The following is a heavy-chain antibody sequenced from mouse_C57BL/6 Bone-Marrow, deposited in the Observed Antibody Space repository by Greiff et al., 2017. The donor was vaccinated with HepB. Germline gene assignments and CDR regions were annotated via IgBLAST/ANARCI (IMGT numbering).Heavy chain of an antibody. CDR2: IYWDDDK. D-gene: IGHD2-4*01. J-gene: IGHJ4*01. CDR3: ARREGDDDRGYYAMDY. V-gene: IGHV8-12*01. Sequence: QVTLKVSGPGILQSSQPLSLPCSFSGFSLSTSGLGVSWIRQPSGKGLEWLAHIYWDDDKRYNPSLKSRLTISKDTSRNQVFLKITSVDTADTAPYYCARREGDDDRGYYAMDYWGQGTSVTVAS. CDR1: GFSLSTSGLG.